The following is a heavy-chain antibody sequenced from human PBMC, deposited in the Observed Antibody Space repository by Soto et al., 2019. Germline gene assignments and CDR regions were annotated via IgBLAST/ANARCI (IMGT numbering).Heavy chain of an antibody. CDR3: VQPFYDSSGFVFDY. J-gene: IGHJ4*02. CDR1: GFTFSNNW. Sequence: GGSLRLSCAASGFTFSNNWMHWVRQAPGKGPVWVSRINSDGSSTYYADSVKGRFTISRDNAKNTLYLQMSSLRVEDTAVYYCVQPFYDSSGFVFDYWGQGTLVTV. D-gene: IGHD3-22*01. CDR2: INSDGSST. V-gene: IGHV3-74*01.